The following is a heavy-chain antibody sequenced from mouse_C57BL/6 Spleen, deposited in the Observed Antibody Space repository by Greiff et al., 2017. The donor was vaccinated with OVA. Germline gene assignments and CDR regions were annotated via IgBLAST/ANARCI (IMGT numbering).Heavy chain of an antibody. D-gene: IGHD1-1*01. CDR2: ISSGSSTI. CDR3: ARVGLGSSYLAWFAY. CDR1: GFTFSDYG. J-gene: IGHJ3*01. Sequence: EVMLVESGGGLVKPGGSLKLSCAASGFTFSDYGMHWVRQAPEKGLEWVAYISSGSSTIYYADTVKGRFTISRENAKNNLFLQITSLRSEDTAMLYFARVGLGSSYLAWFAYWGQGTLVTVSA. V-gene: IGHV5-17*01.